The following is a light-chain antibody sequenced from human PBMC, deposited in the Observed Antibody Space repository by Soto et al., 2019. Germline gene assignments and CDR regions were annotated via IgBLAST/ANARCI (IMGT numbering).Light chain of an antibody. V-gene: IGKV3-20*01. CDR3: QQYGSSGA. J-gene: IGKJ1*01. Sequence: QGAATLSVSPGERATLSCSSSHSVSSNLAWYQQKPGQAPRLLIYGASNRATGIPDRFSGSGSGTDFTLTIIRLEPEDFAVYYCQQYGSSGAFGQATKG. CDR1: HSVSSN. CDR2: GAS.